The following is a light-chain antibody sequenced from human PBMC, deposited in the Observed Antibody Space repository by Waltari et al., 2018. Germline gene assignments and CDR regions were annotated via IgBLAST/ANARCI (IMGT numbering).Light chain of an antibody. CDR3: QQYNNWAPFT. J-gene: IGKJ2*01. CDR1: QSISSN. Sequence: EIVMTQSPATLSVSPGERATLSCKASQSISSNLAWYLQKPGQSPRLLIYVASTRATSISSRFSGSGSWTEFTLTISSLQSEDFAVYYCQQYNNWAPFTLGQGTKLEIK. V-gene: IGKV3-15*01. CDR2: VAS.